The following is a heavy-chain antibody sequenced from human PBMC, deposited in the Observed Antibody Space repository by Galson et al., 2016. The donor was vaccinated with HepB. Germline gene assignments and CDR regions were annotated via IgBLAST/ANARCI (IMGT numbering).Heavy chain of an antibody. Sequence: SMRLSCSASAFTFSTYAMHWVRQPPGKGLQWVAVIWYDGSNKYYADSVKGRFTISRDNSKSTLYLQMNSLRAEDTAVYYCAREVGYCMSTRCEGRMDVWGKGTTVTVSS. CDR2: IWYDGSNK. CDR3: AREVGYCMSTRCEGRMDV. CDR1: AFTFSTYA. V-gene: IGHV3-33*01. D-gene: IGHD2-2*01. J-gene: IGHJ6*03.